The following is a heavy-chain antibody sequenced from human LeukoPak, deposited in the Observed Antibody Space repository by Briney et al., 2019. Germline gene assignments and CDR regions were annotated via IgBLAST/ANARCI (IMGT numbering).Heavy chain of an antibody. CDR3: AREGRVTGYDFDY. D-gene: IGHD5-12*01. V-gene: IGHV3-48*04. CDR2: ISGSSTTM. CDR1: GFTFSTYS. Sequence: PGGALRLSCAASGFTFSTYSMNWVRQAPGKGLEWVSYISGSSTTMFYADSVKGRFTISRDNAKNTLNLQMNSLRVEDTAVYYCAREGRVTGYDFDYWGQGTLVTVSS. J-gene: IGHJ4*02.